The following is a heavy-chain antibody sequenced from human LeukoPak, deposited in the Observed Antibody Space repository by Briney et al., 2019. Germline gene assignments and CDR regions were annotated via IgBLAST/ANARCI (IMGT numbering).Heavy chain of an antibody. CDR1: GGSISSYY. CDR3: ARAQPATDAFDI. Sequence: PSETLSLTCTVSGGSISSYYWSWLRQPPGKGLEWIGYIYYSGSTNYNPSLKSRVTISVDTSKNQLSLKLSSVTAADTAVYYCARAQPATDAFDIWGQGTMVTVSS. V-gene: IGHV4-59*01. D-gene: IGHD2-2*01. J-gene: IGHJ3*02. CDR2: IYYSGST.